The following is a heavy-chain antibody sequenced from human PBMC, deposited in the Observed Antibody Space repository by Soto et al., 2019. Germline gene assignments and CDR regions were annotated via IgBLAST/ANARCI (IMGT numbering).Heavy chain of an antibody. CDR3: ARESGSGSYYKGGSYFDY. J-gene: IGHJ4*02. D-gene: IGHD3-10*01. CDR2: IYYSGST. CDR1: GGSISSYY. V-gene: IGHV4-59*01. Sequence: SETLSLTCTVSGGSISSYYWSWIRQPPGKGLEWIGYIYYSGSTNYNPSLKSRVTISVDTSKNQFSLKLSSVTAADTAVYYCARESGSGSYYKGGSYFDYWGQGTLVTVS.